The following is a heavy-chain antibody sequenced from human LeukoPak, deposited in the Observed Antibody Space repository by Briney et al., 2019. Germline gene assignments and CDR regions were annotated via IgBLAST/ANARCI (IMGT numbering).Heavy chain of an antibody. Sequence: GSLRLSCAASGFTFSSYWMHWVRQAPGKALVWVSYISADGSATRYADSVKGRFTISRDNAKSTLYLQMDSLRAEDVAVYYCVRVNGWPDYWGQGTLVTVSS. CDR3: VRVNGWPDY. CDR2: ISADGSAT. J-gene: IGHJ4*02. V-gene: IGHV3-74*01. D-gene: IGHD6-19*01. CDR1: GFTFSSYW.